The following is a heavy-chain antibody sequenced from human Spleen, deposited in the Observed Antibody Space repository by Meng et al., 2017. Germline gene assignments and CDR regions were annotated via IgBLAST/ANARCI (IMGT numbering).Heavy chain of an antibody. Sequence: GGSLRLSCAASGFIFDDYGMSWVRQAPGKGLEWVAVISYDGSNKYYADSVKGLFTISRDNSKNTMYLQIHSLQAEDTAVYYCARDGIEKWELLPFSYNWFDPWGQGTLVTVSS. V-gene: IGHV3-30*05. CDR2: ISYDGSNK. CDR3: ARDGIEKWELLPFSYNWFDP. J-gene: IGHJ5*02. D-gene: IGHD1-26*01. CDR1: GFIFDDYG.